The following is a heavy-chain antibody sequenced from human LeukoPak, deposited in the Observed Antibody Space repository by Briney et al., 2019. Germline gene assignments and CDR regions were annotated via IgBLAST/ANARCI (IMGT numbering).Heavy chain of an antibody. CDR2: INPNSGGT. D-gene: IGHD2-2*01. CDR3: ARAGLYCSSTSCYSFDY. J-gene: IGHJ4*02. Sequence: ASVKVSCKASGYTFTGYYMHWVRQAPGQGLEWMGWINPNSGGTNYAQKFQGRVTMTRDTSISTAYMELSRLRSDDTAVYYCARAGLYCSSTSCYSFDYWGQGTLVTVSS. CDR1: GYTFTGYY. V-gene: IGHV1-2*02.